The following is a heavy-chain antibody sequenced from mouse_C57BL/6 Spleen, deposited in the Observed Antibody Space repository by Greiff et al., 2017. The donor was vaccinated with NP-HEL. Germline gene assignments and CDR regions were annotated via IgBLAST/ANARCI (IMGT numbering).Heavy chain of an antibody. CDR1: GYTFTDYE. CDR3: TRDYYYGSSYSFDY. Sequence: QVQLQQSGAELVRPGASVTLSCKASGYTFTDYEMHWVKQTPVHGLEWIGAIDPETGGTAYNQKFKGKAILTADKSSSPAYMELRSLTSEDSAVYYCTRDYYYGSSYSFDYWGQGTTLTVSS. CDR2: IDPETGGT. V-gene: IGHV1-15*01. D-gene: IGHD1-1*01. J-gene: IGHJ2*01.